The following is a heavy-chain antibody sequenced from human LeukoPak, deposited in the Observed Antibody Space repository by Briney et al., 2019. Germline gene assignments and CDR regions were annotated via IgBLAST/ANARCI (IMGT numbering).Heavy chain of an antibody. CDR1: GGSITSSSYY. V-gene: IGHV4-39*07. Sequence: SETLSLTCTVSGGSITSSSYYWGWIRQPPGKGPEWIGSIYYTGSTNYNPSLKSRVTISLDTSKNQFSLKLTSVTAADTAVYYCARDCEVRGVIIAGDCAFDIWGQGTMVTVSS. CDR2: IYYTGST. J-gene: IGHJ3*02. D-gene: IGHD3-10*01. CDR3: ARDCEVRGVIIAGDCAFDI.